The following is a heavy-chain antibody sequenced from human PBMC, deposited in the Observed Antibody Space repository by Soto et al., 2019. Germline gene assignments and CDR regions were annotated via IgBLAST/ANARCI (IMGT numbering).Heavy chain of an antibody. J-gene: IGHJ5*02. Sequence: TSETLSLTCTVSGGSISSYSWSWIRQPPGKGLEWIGYIYYSGTTSYNPSLKSRVTISVDRSKNQFSLKLSSVTAADTAVYYCARVQGPWGRGTLVPVSS. CDR1: GGSISSYS. V-gene: IGHV4-59*12. CDR3: ARVQGP. CDR2: IYYSGTT.